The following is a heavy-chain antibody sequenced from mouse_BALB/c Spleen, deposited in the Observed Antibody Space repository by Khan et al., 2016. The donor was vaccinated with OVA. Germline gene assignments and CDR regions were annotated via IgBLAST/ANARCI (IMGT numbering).Heavy chain of an antibody. J-gene: IGHJ2*01. CDR2: IDPGTNGT. CDR1: GDVFTNYL. V-gene: IGHV1-54*01. CDR3: ASSSSFLRPYSFDY. Sequence: QVQLKESGAELVRPGTSVKVSCKASGDVFTNYLIEWVKQRPGQGLEWIGVIDPGTNGTNYNEKFKGKATLTADKSSSTAYMQLSSLTSDDSAVYFCASSSSFLRPYSFDYWGQGTTLTVSS. D-gene: IGHD1-2*01.